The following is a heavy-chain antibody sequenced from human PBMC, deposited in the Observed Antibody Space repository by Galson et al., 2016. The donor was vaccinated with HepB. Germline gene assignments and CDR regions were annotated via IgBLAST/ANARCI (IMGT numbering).Heavy chain of an antibody. D-gene: IGHD3-22*01. V-gene: IGHV3-21*01. Sequence: SLRLSCAASGFTFSTYTMNWVRQAPGKGLEWVSSISGSGNYIYYADSVKGRFTISRDNAKNSLYLEMNSLRAEDTAVYYCARDRDTYDNSGYYGYWGQGTLVTVSS. CDR3: ARDRDTYDNSGYYGY. CDR2: ISGSGNYI. J-gene: IGHJ4*02. CDR1: GFTFSTYT.